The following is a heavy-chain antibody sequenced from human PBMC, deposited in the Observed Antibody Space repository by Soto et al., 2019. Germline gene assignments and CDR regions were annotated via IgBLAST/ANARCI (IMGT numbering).Heavy chain of an antibody. CDR2: IMPVFATP. D-gene: IGHD3-3*02. J-gene: IGHJ6*02. V-gene: IGHV1-69*12. CDR3: ARDKGRQQLGGNYCYIVDV. CDR1: GGTFSTSA. Sequence: QVQLMQSGAEVKKPGSSVKVSCKASGGTFSTSAISWVRQAPGEGLEWVGGIMPVFATPDYAQKFQGRVTLSADESTTTAYLELTSLTTDDTAVYYCARDKGRQQLGGNYCYIVDVWGQGTAITVSS.